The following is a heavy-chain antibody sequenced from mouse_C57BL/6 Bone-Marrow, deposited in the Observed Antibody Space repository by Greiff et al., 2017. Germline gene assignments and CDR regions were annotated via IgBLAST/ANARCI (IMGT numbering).Heavy chain of an antibody. CDR3: AREYGTTVVHYYAMDY. Sequence: ESGPGILQPSQTLSLTCSFSGFSLSTFGMGVGWIRQPSGKGLEWLAHIWWDDDKSYNPALKSRLTISKDTSKNQVFLKIANVDTADTATYYCAREYGTTVVHYYAMDYWGQGTSVTVSS. CDR2: IWWDDDK. CDR1: GFSLSTFGMG. D-gene: IGHD1-1*01. J-gene: IGHJ4*01. V-gene: IGHV8-8*01.